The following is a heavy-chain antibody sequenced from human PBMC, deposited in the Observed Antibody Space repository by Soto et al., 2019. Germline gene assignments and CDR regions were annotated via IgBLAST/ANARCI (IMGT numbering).Heavy chain of an antibody. Sequence: PSLTRSLACTVSGGSISSSSYYWGRIRQPPGKGLEWIGSIYYSGSTYYNPSLKSRVTISVDTSKNQFSLKLSSVTAADTAVYYCARPKYKWNYPKRYYYGMDVWGQGTTVTVSS. D-gene: IGHD1-7*01. V-gene: IGHV4-39*01. CDR1: GGSISSSSYY. J-gene: IGHJ6*02. CDR2: IYYSGST. CDR3: ARPKYKWNYPKRYYYGMDV.